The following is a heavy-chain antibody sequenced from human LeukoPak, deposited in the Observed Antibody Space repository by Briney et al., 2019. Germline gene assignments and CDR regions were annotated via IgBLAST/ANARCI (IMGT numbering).Heavy chain of an antibody. CDR3: ANGAGA. CDR1: GFTFSSYA. V-gene: IGHV3-30-3*01. J-gene: IGHJ5*02. Sequence: PGGSLRLSCAASGFTFSSYAMHWVRQAPGKGLEWVAVISYDGSNKYYADSVKGRFTISRDNSKNTLYLQMKSLRAEDTAVYFCANGAGAWGQGTLVTVSS. CDR2: ISYDGSNK. D-gene: IGHD1-26*01.